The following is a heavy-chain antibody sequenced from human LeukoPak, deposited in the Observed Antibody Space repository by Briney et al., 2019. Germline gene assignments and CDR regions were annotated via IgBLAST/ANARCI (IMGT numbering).Heavy chain of an antibody. V-gene: IGHV3-21*01. CDR1: GFTFSSYS. CDR3: ARAVEYNILTGYGNLY. D-gene: IGHD3-9*01. CDR2: INSRGDSK. Sequence: GSLRLSCAASGFTFSSYSMNWVRQAPGKGLEWVSSINSRGDSKYYADSVKGRFTISRDNAENSVSLLMNSLAAEDTAVYYCARAVEYNILTGYGNLYWGQGTLVTVSS. J-gene: IGHJ4*02.